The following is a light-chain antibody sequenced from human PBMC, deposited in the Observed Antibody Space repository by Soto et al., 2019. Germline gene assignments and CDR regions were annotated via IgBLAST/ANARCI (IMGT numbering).Light chain of an antibody. CDR1: SSNIGSNT. CDR3: AAWDDSLNGYV. Sequence: QSVLTQPPSASGTPGQRVTISCSGSSSNIGSNTVNWYQQLPVTAPKLLIYSNNQRPSGVPDRFSGSKSGTSDSLAISGLQSEDEADYYCAAWDDSLNGYVFGTGTKLTVL. J-gene: IGLJ1*01. CDR2: SNN. V-gene: IGLV1-44*01.